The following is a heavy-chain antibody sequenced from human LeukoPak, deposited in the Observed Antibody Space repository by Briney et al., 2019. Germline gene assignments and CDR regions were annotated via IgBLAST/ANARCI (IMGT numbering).Heavy chain of an antibody. CDR2: ISSSSSYI. D-gene: IGHD6-13*01. Sequence: GGSLRLSCAASGFTFSGYTINWVRQAPGKGLEWVSSISSSSSYIYYADSVKGRFTISRDNAKNSLYLQMNSLRAEDTAVYYCASPYSSRWYELCYWGQGTLVTVSS. CDR1: GFTFSGYT. V-gene: IGHV3-21*01. J-gene: IGHJ4*02. CDR3: ASPYSSRWYELCY.